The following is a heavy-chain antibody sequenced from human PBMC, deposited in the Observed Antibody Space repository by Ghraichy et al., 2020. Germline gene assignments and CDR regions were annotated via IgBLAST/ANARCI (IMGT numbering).Heavy chain of an antibody. CDR1: GGSISSYY. J-gene: IGHJ5*02. D-gene: IGHD3-16*01. CDR2: IYYSGST. Sequence: SETLSLTCTVSGGSISSYYWSWIRQPPGKGLEWIGYIYYSGSTNYNPSLKSRVTISVDTSKNQFSLKLSSVTAADTAVYYCARRLGSLYLNWFDPWGQGTLVTVSS. V-gene: IGHV4-59*01. CDR3: ARRLGSLYLNWFDP.